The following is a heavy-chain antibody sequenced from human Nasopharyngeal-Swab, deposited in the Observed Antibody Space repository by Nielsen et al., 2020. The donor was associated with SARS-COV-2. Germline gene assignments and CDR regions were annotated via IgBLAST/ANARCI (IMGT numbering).Heavy chain of an antibody. J-gene: IGHJ6*02. D-gene: IGHD3-16*01. CDR3: ARRVARAPRHEGDYYYGMDV. V-gene: IGHV4-39*01. CDR2: IYYSGST. Sequence: WIRQPPGQGLEWIGRIYYSGSTYYNPSLKSRVTISVDTSQNQFSLKLSSVTAADTAVYYCARRVARAPRHEGDYYYGMDVWGQGTTVTVSS.